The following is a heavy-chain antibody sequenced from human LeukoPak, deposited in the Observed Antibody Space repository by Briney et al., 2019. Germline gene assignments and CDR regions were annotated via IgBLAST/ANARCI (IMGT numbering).Heavy chain of an antibody. CDR2: IDPPDGET. CDR1: GYPFSDYY. D-gene: IGHD3-10*01. Sequence: GASVKVSCKASGYPFSDYYIHWLQQAPGKGLEWMGRIDPPDGETTYAENFQGRVTFTADTSTYTIYMELNSLTLADRAVYFCARDHEERGPYLDLWGQGTQVIVSS. CDR3: ARDHEERGPYLDL. V-gene: IGHV1-69-2*01. J-gene: IGHJ4*02.